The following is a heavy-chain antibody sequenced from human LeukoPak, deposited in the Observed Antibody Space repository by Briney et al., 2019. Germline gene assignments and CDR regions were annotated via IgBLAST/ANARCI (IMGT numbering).Heavy chain of an antibody. J-gene: IGHJ5*02. CDR1: GGSFSGYY. V-gene: IGHV4-34*01. CDR2: INHSGST. CDR3: ASGGITATGTSRYGWFDP. D-gene: IGHD6-13*01. Sequence: SETLSLTCAVYGGSFSGYYWSWIRQPPGKGLEWIGEINHSGSTNYNPSLKSRVTISVDTSKNQFSLKLSSVTAADTAVYYCASGGITATGTSRYGWFDPWGQGTLVTVSS.